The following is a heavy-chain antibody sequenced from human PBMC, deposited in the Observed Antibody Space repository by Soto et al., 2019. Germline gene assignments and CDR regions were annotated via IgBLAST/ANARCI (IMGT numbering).Heavy chain of an antibody. CDR2: INAHSGCT. CDR1: GFSFTGYY. J-gene: IGHJ5*02. CDR3: AKDLTRQLAYWLDP. V-gene: IGHV1-2*02. Sequence: ASVKFSFKASGFSFTGYYIHWLRQAPGQGLEWMVWINAHSGCTEYAQKFQGRVTLTRDTSIATAYLTLTSLTSDDTALYYCAKDLTRQLAYWLDPWGQGTQVTVSS. D-gene: IGHD6-6*01.